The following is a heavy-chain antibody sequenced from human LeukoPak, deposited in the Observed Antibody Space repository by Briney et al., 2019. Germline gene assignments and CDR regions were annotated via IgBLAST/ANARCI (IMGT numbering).Heavy chain of an antibody. D-gene: IGHD2-8*02. Sequence: GGSLRLSCAASGFTFSSYAMSWVRQAPGKGLEWVSAISGSGGSTYHADSVKGRFTISRDNSKNTLYLQMNSLRAEDTAVYYCAKAWWSKPYYYGMDVWGQGTTVTVSS. CDR1: GFTFSSYA. J-gene: IGHJ6*02. CDR2: ISGSGGST. V-gene: IGHV3-23*01. CDR3: AKAWWSKPYYYGMDV.